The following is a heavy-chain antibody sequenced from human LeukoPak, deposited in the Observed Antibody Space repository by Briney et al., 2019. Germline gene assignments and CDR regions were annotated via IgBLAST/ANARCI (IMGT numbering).Heavy chain of an antibody. Sequence: ASVKVSCKASGYTFTGYYMHWVRQAPGQGLEWMGWINPNSGCTNSAQKLQGRVTMTRDTSISTAYMELSRLRSDDTAVYYCARVGSDSSGWRRFDYWGQGTLVTVSS. J-gene: IGHJ4*02. CDR2: INPNSGCT. CDR3: ARVGSDSSGWRRFDY. CDR1: GYTFTGYY. V-gene: IGHV1-2*02. D-gene: IGHD6-19*01.